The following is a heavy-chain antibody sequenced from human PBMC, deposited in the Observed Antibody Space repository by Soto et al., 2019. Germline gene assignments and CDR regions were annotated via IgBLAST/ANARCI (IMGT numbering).Heavy chain of an antibody. Sequence: PSETLSLTCTVSGGSISSGDYYWSWIRQPPGKGLEWIGYIYYSGSTYYNPSLKSRVTISVDTSKNQFSLKLSSVTAADTAVYYCARKLLPAADYFDYWGQGPLVTVSS. J-gene: IGHJ4*02. CDR3: ARKLLPAADYFDY. V-gene: IGHV4-30-4*01. CDR1: GGSISSGDYY. D-gene: IGHD2-2*01. CDR2: IYYSGST.